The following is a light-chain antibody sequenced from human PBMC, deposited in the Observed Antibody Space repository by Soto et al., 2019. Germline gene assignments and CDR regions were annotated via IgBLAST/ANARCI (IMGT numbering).Light chain of an antibody. Sequence: DIQMTQSPSSLSASVGDRVTISCQASQDINNYLSWYQHKPGKAPKFLIYDASTLEKGVPSRFSGSASGTDFTFTISSLQPEDTATYYCQQYHNLPLTFGGGTKVEIK. J-gene: IGKJ4*01. CDR3: QQYHNLPLT. CDR1: QDINNY. V-gene: IGKV1-33*01. CDR2: DAS.